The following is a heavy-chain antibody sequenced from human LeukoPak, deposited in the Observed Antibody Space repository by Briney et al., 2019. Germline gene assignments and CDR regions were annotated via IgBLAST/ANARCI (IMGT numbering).Heavy chain of an antibody. J-gene: IGHJ4*02. CDR3: ARDFLGYCSSTSCYRFDY. CDR1: GYTFTSYY. V-gene: IGHV1-46*01. D-gene: IGHD2-2*01. CDR2: INPSGGST. Sequence: ASVTVSCKASGYTFTSYYMHWVRQAPGQGLEWMGIINPSGGSTSYAQKFQGRVTMTRDTSTSTVYMELSSPRSEDTAVYYCARDFLGYCSSTSCYRFDYWGQGTLVTVSS.